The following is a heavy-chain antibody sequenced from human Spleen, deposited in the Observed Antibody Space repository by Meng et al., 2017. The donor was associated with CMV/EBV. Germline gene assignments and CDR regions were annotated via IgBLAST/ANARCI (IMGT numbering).Heavy chain of an antibody. CDR2: IGTAGDT. V-gene: IGHV3-13*01. CDR3: ASLYGSGSYYPFDAFDI. CDR1: GFTFSSYD. J-gene: IGHJ3*02. Sequence: GESLKISCAASGFTFSSYDMHWVRQATGKGLEWVSAIGTAGDTYYPGSVKGRFTISRENAKNSLYLQMNSLRAEDTAVYYCASLYGSGSYYPFDAFDIWGQGTMVTVSS. D-gene: IGHD3-10*01.